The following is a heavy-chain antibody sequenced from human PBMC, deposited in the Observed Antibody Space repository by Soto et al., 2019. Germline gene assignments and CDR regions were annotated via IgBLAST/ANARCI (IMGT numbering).Heavy chain of an antibody. J-gene: IGHJ5*02. CDR2: IHPSGST. D-gene: IGHD1-1*01. Sequence: QVQLQQWGAGLLKPSETLSLTCAVYHESLSDAYYTWTRQPPGKGLEWIGEIHPSGSTYYNPSLETRVTLSQDTSKNQFSLNFLSVTAADTGEYYCSRGKDAYKGGRTWGQGILVTVSS. CDR3: SRGKDAYKGGRT. CDR1: HESLSDAY. V-gene: IGHV4-34*02.